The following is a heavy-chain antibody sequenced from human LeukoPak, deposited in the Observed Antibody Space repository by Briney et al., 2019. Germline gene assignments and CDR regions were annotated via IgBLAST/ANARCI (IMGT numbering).Heavy chain of an antibody. V-gene: IGHV3-23*01. J-gene: IGHJ4*02. Sequence: GGSLRLSCAASGFTFSSSAMSWVRQAPGKGLEWVSVICDSGDSTYYADSVKGRFTISRDNSKNTLYLQMISLRAEDTAVYYCAKGSDTSCYSPIDYWGQGTLVTVSS. CDR3: AKGSDTSCYSPIDY. D-gene: IGHD2-2*01. CDR1: GFTFSSSA. CDR2: ICDSGDST.